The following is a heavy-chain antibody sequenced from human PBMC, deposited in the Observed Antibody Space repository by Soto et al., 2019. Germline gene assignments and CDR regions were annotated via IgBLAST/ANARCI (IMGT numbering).Heavy chain of an antibody. J-gene: IGHJ6*02. V-gene: IGHV3-13*04. CDR3: AKEGSDYDILTGSGYYGMDV. CDR1: GFTFSSYD. Sequence: PGGSLRLSCAASGFTFSSYDMHWVRQATGKGLEVVVAIGTGGNTYYADSVKGRFTISRDNSKNTLYLQMNSLRAEDTAVYYCAKEGSDYDILTGSGYYGMDVWGQGTTVTVSS. D-gene: IGHD3-9*01. CDR2: IGTGGNT.